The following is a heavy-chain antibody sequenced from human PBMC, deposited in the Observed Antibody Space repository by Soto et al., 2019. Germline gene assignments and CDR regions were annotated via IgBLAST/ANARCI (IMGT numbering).Heavy chain of an antibody. CDR2: IIPIFGTA. V-gene: IGHV1-69*13. CDR1: GGTFSSYA. J-gene: IGHJ6*02. D-gene: IGHD3-10*01. CDR3: ARGFYYGSARVLIRYGMDV. Sequence: ASVKVSCKASGGTFSSYAISWVRQAPGQGLEWMGGIIPIFGTANYAQKFQGRVTITADESTSTAYMELSSLRSEDTAVYYCARGFYYGSARVLIRYGMDVWGQGTTVTVSS.